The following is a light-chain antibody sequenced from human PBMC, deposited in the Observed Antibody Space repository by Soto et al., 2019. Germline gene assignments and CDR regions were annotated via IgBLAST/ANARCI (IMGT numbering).Light chain of an antibody. Sequence: QSVLTQPPSASGSPGQSVTISCTGTSSDVGGYNYVSWYQQHPGKAPKLMIYEVSKRPSGVPDRFSGSKSGNTASLTVSGLQAEDEADYYCSSYAGNKNVFGTGTKLTV. CDR3: SSYAGNKNV. CDR2: EVS. CDR1: SSDVGGYNY. V-gene: IGLV2-8*01. J-gene: IGLJ1*01.